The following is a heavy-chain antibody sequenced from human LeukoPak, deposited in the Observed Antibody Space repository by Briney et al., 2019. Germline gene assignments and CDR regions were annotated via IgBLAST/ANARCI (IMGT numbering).Heavy chain of an antibody. V-gene: IGHV7-4-1*02. J-gene: IGHJ4*02. Sequence: ASVKVSSKASGYTFTSYAMNWVRQAPGQELEWMGWINTNTGNPTYAQGFTGRFVFSLDTSVSTAYLQISSLKAEDTAFYYCARGYTKDMTSVTHFDYWGQGTLVTVSS. CDR1: GYTFTSYA. CDR2: INTNTGNP. D-gene: IGHD4-17*01. CDR3: ARGYTKDMTSVTHFDY.